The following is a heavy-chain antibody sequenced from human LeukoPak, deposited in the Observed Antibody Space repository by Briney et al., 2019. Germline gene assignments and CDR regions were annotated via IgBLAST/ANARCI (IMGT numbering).Heavy chain of an antibody. J-gene: IGHJ4*02. CDR1: GFTFSGFA. D-gene: IGHD1-26*01. Sequence: GGSLRLSCAASGFTFSGFAMSWVRQAPGKGLEWVSTIGLTAGTTYYADSVKGRFTTSRDNSKNTLYLQMNSLRAADTAVYFCAKTMGAIDHDYWGQGTLVTVSS. V-gene: IGHV3-23*01. CDR2: IGLTAGTT. CDR3: AKTMGAIDHDY.